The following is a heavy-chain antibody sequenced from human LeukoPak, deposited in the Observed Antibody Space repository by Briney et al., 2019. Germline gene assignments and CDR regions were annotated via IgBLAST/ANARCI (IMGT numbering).Heavy chain of an antibody. J-gene: IGHJ6*02. V-gene: IGHV1-58*01. CDR1: GFTFTSSA. D-gene: IGHD3-9*01. CDR3: AAAPVMRYFDWLPDYYYYGMDV. Sequence: ASVKVSCKASGFTFTSSAVQWVRQARGQRLEWIGWIVVGSGNTNYAQKFQERVTITRDMSTSTAYMELSSLRSEDTAVYYCAAAPVMRYFDWLPDYYYYGMDVWGQGTTVTVSS. CDR2: IVVGSGNT.